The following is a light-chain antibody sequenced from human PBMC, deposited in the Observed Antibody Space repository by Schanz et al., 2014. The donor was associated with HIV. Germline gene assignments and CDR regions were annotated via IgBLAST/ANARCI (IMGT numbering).Light chain of an antibody. CDR3: LQYNDYAYS. Sequence: DIRMTQSPSPLSASVGDRVTISCRASQSVGRSLNWYQQKPGQAPKILIYGISSLESGVPSRFSGSGSGTDFTLTISSLQPEDFATYYCLQYNDYAYSFGQGTKLEIK. V-gene: IGKV1-39*01. J-gene: IGKJ2*03. CDR2: GIS. CDR1: QSVGRS.